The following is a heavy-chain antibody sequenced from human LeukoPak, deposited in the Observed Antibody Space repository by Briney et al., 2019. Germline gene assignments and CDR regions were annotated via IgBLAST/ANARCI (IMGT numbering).Heavy chain of an antibody. CDR3: ARRDHTYYYDSSGSGAFDI. D-gene: IGHD3-22*01. V-gene: IGHV1-18*01. CDR1: GYSFTSYG. Sequence: ASVKVSCKASGYSFTSYGITWVRQAPGQGLEWMGWISTYDGHANYAQKLQGRVTMTTDTSTSTAYMELRSLRSDDTAVYYCARRDHTYYYDSSGSGAFDIWGQGTMVTVSS. CDR2: ISTYDGHA. J-gene: IGHJ3*02.